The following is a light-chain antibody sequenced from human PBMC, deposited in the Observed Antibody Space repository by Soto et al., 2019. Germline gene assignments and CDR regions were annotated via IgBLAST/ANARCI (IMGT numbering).Light chain of an antibody. CDR1: QSVSSN. CDR2: GAS. J-gene: IGKJ4*01. V-gene: IGKV3-20*01. Sequence: EIVMTQAPATLSVSPAPRPTLSGRASQSVSSNLAWYQQKPGQAPRLLIFGASPRAPGIPDRFSGSGSGTDFTLTISKLEPEDFALFYCQQYGNSPLTFGGGTKVDIK. CDR3: QQYGNSPLT.